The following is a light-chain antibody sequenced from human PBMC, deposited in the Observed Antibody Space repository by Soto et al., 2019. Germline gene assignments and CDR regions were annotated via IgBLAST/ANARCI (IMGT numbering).Light chain of an antibody. J-gene: IGLJ3*02. CDR1: SSDVGNYEL. Sequence: QSALTQPASVSGSPGQSITISCIGTSSDVGNYELVSWYQQLPGKAPKLMIYEVSKRPSGVPDRFSGSKSGNTASLTVSGLQAEDEADYFCSSHGGGNNWGVFGGGTKLTVL. CDR2: EVS. V-gene: IGLV2-23*02. CDR3: SSHGGGNNWGV.